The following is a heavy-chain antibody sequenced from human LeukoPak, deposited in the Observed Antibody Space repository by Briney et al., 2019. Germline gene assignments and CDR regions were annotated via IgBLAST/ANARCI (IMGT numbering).Heavy chain of an antibody. D-gene: IGHD1-20*01. CDR2: IYSDGST. V-gene: IGHV3-53*05. J-gene: IGHJ3*02. Sequence: GGSLRLSCAASGFAVSDNYMSWVRQAPGKGLEWVSLIYSDGSTYYADSVKGRFTISRDNSKNTLYLQMNSLRAEDTAVYYCARAYNWNPRGAFDIWGQGTMVTVSS. CDR1: GFAVSDNY. CDR3: ARAYNWNPRGAFDI.